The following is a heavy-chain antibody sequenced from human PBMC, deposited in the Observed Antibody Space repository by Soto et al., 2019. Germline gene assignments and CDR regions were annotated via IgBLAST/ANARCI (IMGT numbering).Heavy chain of an antibody. CDR1: GFSLTNYW. Sequence: GGSLRLSCAGSGFSLTNYWMHWVRQAPGKGLVWVSRINSDGSSTSYADSVKGRFTISRDNAKNTLYLQMNSLRAEDTAVYYCTRVANGWYGWFDPWGQVPLVTFSS. CDR2: INSDGSST. D-gene: IGHD6-19*01. J-gene: IGHJ5*02. CDR3: TRVANGWYGWFDP. V-gene: IGHV3-74*01.